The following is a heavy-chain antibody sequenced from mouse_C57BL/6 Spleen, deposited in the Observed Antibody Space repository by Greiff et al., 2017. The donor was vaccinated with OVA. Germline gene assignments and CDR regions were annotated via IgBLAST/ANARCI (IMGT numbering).Heavy chain of an antibody. CDR3: ARAYVAWFAY. V-gene: IGHV3-6*01. Sequence: EVKLVESGPGLVKPSQSLSLTCSVTGYSITSGYYWNWIRQFPGNKLEWMGYISYDGSNNYNPSLKNRISITRDTSKNQFFLKLNSVTTEDTATYYCARAYVAWFAYWGQGTLVTVSA. J-gene: IGHJ3*01. CDR2: ISYDGSN. CDR1: GYSITSGYY. D-gene: IGHD6-5*01.